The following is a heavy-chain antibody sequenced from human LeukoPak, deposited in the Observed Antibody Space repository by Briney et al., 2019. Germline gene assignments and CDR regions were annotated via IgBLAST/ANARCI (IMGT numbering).Heavy chain of an antibody. Sequence: SETLSLTCAVPGYSISSSYYWSWIRQPPGKGLEWIGYIYYSGSTNYNPSLKSRVTISVDTSKNQFSLKLGSVTAADTAVYYCARGVVTAPPDYWGQGTLVTVSS. V-gene: IGHV4-61*01. D-gene: IGHD2-21*02. CDR3: ARGVVTAPPDY. J-gene: IGHJ4*02. CDR1: GYSISSSYY. CDR2: IYYSGST.